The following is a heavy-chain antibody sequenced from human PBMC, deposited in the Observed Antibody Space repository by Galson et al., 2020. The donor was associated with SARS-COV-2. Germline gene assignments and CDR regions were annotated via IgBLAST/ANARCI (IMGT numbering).Heavy chain of an antibody. J-gene: IGHJ6*02. CDR1: GFTFSSYG. Sequence: GGSLSLSCAASGFTFSSYGMHWVRQTPGKGLEWVAVIWYDGSNKYYADSVKGRFTISRDNSKNTLYLQMNSLRAEDTAVYYCARQYYYDSSGYYYPDYYYYGMDVWGQGTTVTVSS. V-gene: IGHV3-33*01. D-gene: IGHD3-22*01. CDR2: IWYDGSNK. CDR3: ARQYYYDSSGYYYPDYYYYGMDV.